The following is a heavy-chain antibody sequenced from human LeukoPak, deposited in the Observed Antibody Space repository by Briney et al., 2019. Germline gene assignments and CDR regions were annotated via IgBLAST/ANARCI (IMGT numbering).Heavy chain of an antibody. J-gene: IGHJ4*02. CDR2: IIPIFGTA. D-gene: IGHD1-26*01. Sequence: SVKVSCKASGGTFSSYAISWVRQAPGQGLEWMGGIIPIFGTANYAQKFQGRVTITTDESTSTAYMELSSLRSEDTAVYYCASAPGGPTNYFDYWGQGTLVTVSS. CDR3: ASAPGGPTNYFDY. V-gene: IGHV1-69*05. CDR1: GGTFSSYA.